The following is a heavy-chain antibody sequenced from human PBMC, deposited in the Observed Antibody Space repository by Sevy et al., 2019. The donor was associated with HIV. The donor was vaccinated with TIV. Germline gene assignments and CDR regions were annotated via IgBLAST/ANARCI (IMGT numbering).Heavy chain of an antibody. D-gene: IGHD6-13*01. CDR3: AREGIAAAGTFDY. Sequence: GGSLRLSCAASGFTFSSYGMHWVRQAPGKGLEWVAVIWYDGSNKYYADSVKGRFTISRDNSKNTLYLQMNSLRAEDTAVYYCAREGIAAAGTFDYWGQGTLVTISS. CDR1: GFTFSSYG. J-gene: IGHJ4*02. CDR2: IWYDGSNK. V-gene: IGHV3-33*01.